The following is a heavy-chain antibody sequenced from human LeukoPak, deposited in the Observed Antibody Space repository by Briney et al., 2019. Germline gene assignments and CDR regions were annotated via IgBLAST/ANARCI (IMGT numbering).Heavy chain of an antibody. V-gene: IGHV4-39*01. CDR1: GGSISSSSYY. CDR2: IYYNGNT. D-gene: IGHD3-10*01. Sequence: MSSETLSLTCTVSGGSISSSSYYWGWIRQPPGKGLEWIGSIYYNGNTYYNPSLKSRVTISADTSKDQFSLKLSSVTAADTAVYYCARHVGAIEVTMVRGVIITGWFDPWGQGTLVTVSS. CDR3: ARHVGAIEVTMVRGVIITGWFDP. J-gene: IGHJ5*02.